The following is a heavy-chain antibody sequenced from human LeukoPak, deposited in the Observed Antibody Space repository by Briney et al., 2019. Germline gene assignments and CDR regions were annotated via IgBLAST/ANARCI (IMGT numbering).Heavy chain of an antibody. J-gene: IGHJ4*02. V-gene: IGHV1-18*01. CDR2: ISAYNGNT. CDR3: ARDRVAVAGPVPIDY. D-gene: IGHD6-19*01. CDR1: GGTFSSYA. Sequence: VASVKVSCKASGGTFSSYAISWVRQAPGQGLEWMGWISAYNGNTNYAQKLQGRVTMTTDTSTSTAYMELRSLRSDDTAVYYCARDRVAVAGPVPIDYWGQGTLVTVSS.